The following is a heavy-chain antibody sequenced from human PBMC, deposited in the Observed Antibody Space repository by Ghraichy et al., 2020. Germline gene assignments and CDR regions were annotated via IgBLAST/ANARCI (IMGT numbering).Heavy chain of an antibody. CDR2: ITSDSSYI. D-gene: IGHD2-21*01. CDR1: GFTFRTYD. Sequence: GGSLRLSCAASGFTFRTYDMNWVRQAPGKGLEWVSSITSDSSYIYYGDSVKGRFTISRDNAKNSMYLQMNSLGAEDTAVYFCARDGDPYFYYYAMDVWGQGTTVTVSS. V-gene: IGHV3-21*01. J-gene: IGHJ6*02. CDR3: ARDGDPYFYYYAMDV.